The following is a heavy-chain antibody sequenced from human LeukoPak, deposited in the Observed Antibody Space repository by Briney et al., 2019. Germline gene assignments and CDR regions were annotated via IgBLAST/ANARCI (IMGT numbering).Heavy chain of an antibody. Sequence: GGSLRLSCEASGFSFSSYAMSWVRRAPGKGLEWVSAISGSGGSTYYADSVKGRFTISRDNAKNSLYLQMNSLRAEDTAVYYCARDPLDNFDYWGQGTLVTVSS. V-gene: IGHV3-23*01. J-gene: IGHJ4*02. CDR2: ISGSGGST. CDR1: GFSFSSYA. D-gene: IGHD2-2*03. CDR3: ARDPLDNFDY.